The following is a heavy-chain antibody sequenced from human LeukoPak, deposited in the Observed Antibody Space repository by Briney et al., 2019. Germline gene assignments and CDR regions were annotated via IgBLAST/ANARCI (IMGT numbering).Heavy chain of an antibody. V-gene: IGHV3-23*01. CDR3: AKGRALWTYDFDS. Sequence: GGSLRLSCAASGFTFCRYAMTWVRRAPGKGLEWVSTIGDSGDKSYYPDSVKGRFTISRDLSKDTLFLEMHNLRAEDTAVYYCAKGRALWTYDFDSWGQGTLVTVSS. CDR2: IGDSGDKS. CDR1: GFTFCRYA. D-gene: IGHD3/OR15-3a*01. J-gene: IGHJ4*02.